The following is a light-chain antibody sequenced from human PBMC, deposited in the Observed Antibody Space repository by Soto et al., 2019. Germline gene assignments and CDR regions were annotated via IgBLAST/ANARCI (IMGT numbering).Light chain of an antibody. Sequence: DIQMTQSPSTLSATAGDRVTITCRASQSISSWLAWYQQKPGKAPKLLIYDASNLESGVPSRFSGSGSGTEFTHTISNLQPEDFATYYCQQYENYWTFGPGTKVDIK. CDR1: QSISSW. J-gene: IGKJ1*01. CDR3: QQYENYWT. V-gene: IGKV1-5*01. CDR2: DAS.